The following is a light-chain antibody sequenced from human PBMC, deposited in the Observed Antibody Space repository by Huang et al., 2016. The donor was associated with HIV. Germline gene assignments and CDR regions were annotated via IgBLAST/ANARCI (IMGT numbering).Light chain of an antibody. CDR2: KLS. CDR1: QSLVYGDGNIY. Sequence: DVLLTQSPLSLPVTLGQPAFITCKSNQSLVYGDGNIYLNWFHQRPGHSPRRLIYKLSNRDSVVPDRFSAGGSGTDFTLWISEVEAEDVGDYYCMQASHGAATFGQWTRVDIK. V-gene: IGKV2-30*01. CDR3: MQASHGAAT. J-gene: IGKJ1*01.